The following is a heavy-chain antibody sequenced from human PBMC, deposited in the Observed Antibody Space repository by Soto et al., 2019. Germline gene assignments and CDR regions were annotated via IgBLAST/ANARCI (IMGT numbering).Heavy chain of an antibody. Sequence: QVQLVQSGAEVKKPGASVKVSCKASGYTFTSYDINWVRQATGQGLEWMGWMNPNSANTGYAQKFQGRVTMTRNSSQGTANVELSSLRSEATPVDSCAREGVRCLDVWGLWTTVTGSS. CDR1: GYTFTSYD. J-gene: IGHJ6*02. D-gene: IGHD2-8*01. V-gene: IGHV1-8*01. CDR2: MNPNSANT. CDR3: AREGVRCLDV.